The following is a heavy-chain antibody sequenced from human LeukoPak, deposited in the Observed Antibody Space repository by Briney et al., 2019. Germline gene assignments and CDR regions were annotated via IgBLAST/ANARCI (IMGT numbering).Heavy chain of an antibody. J-gene: IGHJ4*02. Sequence: ASVKVSCKASGYTFTGYYIHWVRQAPGQGLEWLGWINPNSGGTNYAQNFQGRVTMTRDTSIATAYMELSGLRPDDTAVYYCARPHARYFYDSGGYFLDYWGQGILVTVSS. CDR1: GYTFTGYY. V-gene: IGHV1-2*02. CDR2: INPNSGGT. D-gene: IGHD3-22*01. CDR3: ARPHARYFYDSGGYFLDY.